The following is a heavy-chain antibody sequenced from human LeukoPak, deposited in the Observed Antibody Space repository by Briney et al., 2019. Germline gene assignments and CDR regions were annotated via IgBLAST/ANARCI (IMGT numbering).Heavy chain of an antibody. CDR3: ARGAHLPYYYYGMDV. V-gene: IGHV1-18*04. Sequence: ASVKVSCKASGYTFTSYGISWVRQAPGQGLEWMGWISAYNGNTNYAQKLQGRVTMTTDTSTSTAYVELRSLRSDDTAVYYCARGAHLPYYYYGMDVWGKGTTVTVSS. CDR1: GYTFTSYG. J-gene: IGHJ6*04. CDR2: ISAYNGNT.